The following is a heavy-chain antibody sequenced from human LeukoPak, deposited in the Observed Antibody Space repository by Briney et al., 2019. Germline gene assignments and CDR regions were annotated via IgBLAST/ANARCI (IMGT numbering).Heavy chain of an antibody. V-gene: IGHV4-34*01. CDR3: ASRRPRFPLDY. Sequence: PSETLSLTCSVSDASLSSYYWTWIRQPAGKGLEWIGEINHSGSTNYNPSLKSRVTISVDTSKNQFSLKLSSVTAADTAVYYCASRRPRFPLDYWGQGTLVTVSS. CDR2: INHSGST. D-gene: IGHD2-21*01. J-gene: IGHJ4*02. CDR1: DASLSSYY.